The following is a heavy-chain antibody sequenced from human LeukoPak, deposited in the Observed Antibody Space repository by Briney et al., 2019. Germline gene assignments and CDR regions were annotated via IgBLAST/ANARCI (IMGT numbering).Heavy chain of an antibody. V-gene: IGHV4-34*01. Sequence: SETLSLTCTVYGVSFSGYYWSWIRQPPGKGLEWIGEINHSGSTNYNPSLSGRVTISVDTSRNRFSLKVNSVTAADTAVYYCARGPSDYYRRWFDPWGQGTLVTVSS. CDR1: GVSFSGYY. CDR3: ARGPSDYYRRWFDP. CDR2: INHSGST. D-gene: IGHD4-17*01. J-gene: IGHJ5*02.